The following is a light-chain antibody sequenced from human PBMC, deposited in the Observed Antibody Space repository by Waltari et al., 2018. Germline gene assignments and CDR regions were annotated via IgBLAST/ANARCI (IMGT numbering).Light chain of an antibody. J-gene: IGKJ3*01. CDR1: QGISSY. V-gene: IGKV1-16*01. Sequence: DIQMTQSPSSLSASVGDTVTITCRASQGISSYLAWYQQKPGKAPKPLIYYASNLESGVPSRFSGSGSGTEFTLIISSLQPEDFATYYCQQYNSAPFTFGPGTKLDIK. CDR3: QQYNSAPFT. CDR2: YAS.